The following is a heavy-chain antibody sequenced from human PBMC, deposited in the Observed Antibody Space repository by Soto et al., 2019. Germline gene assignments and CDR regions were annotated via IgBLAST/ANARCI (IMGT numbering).Heavy chain of an antibody. CDR1: GYTFTGYY. J-gene: IGHJ6*02. CDR2: INPNSGGT. CDR3: ATKWFGELFRPYYYGMDV. D-gene: IGHD3-10*01. V-gene: IGHV1-2*02. Sequence: ASLKVSCKASGYTFTGYYMHWVRQAPGQGLEWMGWINPNSGGTNYAQKFQGRVTMTRDTSISTAYMELSRLRSDDTAVYYCATKWFGELFRPYYYGMDVWGQGTTVTVSS.